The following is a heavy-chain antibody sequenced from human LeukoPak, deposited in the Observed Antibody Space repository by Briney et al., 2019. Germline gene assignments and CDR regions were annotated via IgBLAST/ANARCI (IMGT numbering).Heavy chain of an antibody. D-gene: IGHD6-13*01. Sequence: GRSLRLSCAASGFTFDDYAMHWVRQAPGKGLEWVSGISWNSGSIGYADSVKGRFTIPRDNAKNSLYLQMNSLRAEDTALYYCAKAGIAAAGGFDYWGQGTLVTVSS. CDR2: ISWNSGSI. J-gene: IGHJ4*02. CDR1: GFTFDDYA. V-gene: IGHV3-9*01. CDR3: AKAGIAAAGGFDY.